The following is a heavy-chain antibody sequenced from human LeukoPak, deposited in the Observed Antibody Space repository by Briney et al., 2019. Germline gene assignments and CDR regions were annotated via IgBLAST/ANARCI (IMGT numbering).Heavy chain of an antibody. CDR1: GYSISSGYY. Sequence: PSETLSLTCAVSGYSISSGYYWGWIRQPPGKGLEWIGSIYHSGSTYYNPSLKSRVTISVDTSKNQFSLKLSSVAAADTALYYCARGNPSLYSSGWYPFDYWGQGTLVTVSS. CDR2: IYHSGST. J-gene: IGHJ4*02. D-gene: IGHD6-19*01. V-gene: IGHV4-38-2*01. CDR3: ARGNPSLYSSGWYPFDY.